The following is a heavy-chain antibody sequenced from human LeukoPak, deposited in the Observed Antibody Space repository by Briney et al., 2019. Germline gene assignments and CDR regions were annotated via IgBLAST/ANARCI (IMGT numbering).Heavy chain of an antibody. J-gene: IGHJ6*04. CDR1: GFTFSTYG. V-gene: IGHV3-30*02. CDR2: TRYDGTNK. Sequence: PGGSLRLSCAASGFTFSTYGMHWVRQAPGKGLECVAFTRYDGTNKYSADSVKGRFTISRDNAKNSLYLQMNSLRAEDTAVYYCAELGITMIGGVWGKGTTVTISS. CDR3: AELGITMIGGV. D-gene: IGHD3-10*02.